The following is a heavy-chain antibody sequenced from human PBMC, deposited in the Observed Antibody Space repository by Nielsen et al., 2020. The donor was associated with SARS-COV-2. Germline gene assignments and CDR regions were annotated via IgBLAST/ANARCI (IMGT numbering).Heavy chain of an antibody. J-gene: IGHJ1*01. CDR3: ARDLGWSSGYDEYFQH. CDR1: GFTFSIYR. D-gene: IGHD3-22*01. CDR2: ISGSTSYI. V-gene: IGHV3-21*01. Sequence: GESLKISCAASGFTFSIYRMNWVRLAPGKGLEWVSSISGSTSYIYYADSVKGRFTISRDNSKNTLYLQMNSLRAEDTAVYYCARDLGWSSGYDEYFQHWGQGTLVTVSS.